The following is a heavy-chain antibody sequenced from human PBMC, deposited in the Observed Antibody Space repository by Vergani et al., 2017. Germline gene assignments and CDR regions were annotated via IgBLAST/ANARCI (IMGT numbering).Heavy chain of an antibody. V-gene: IGHV3-66*01. Sequence: EVQLVESGGGLVQPGGSLRLSCAASGFTVSRNYMSWVRQAPGKGLEWVSVIYSGGSTYYADSVKGRFTISRDNAKNSLYLQMNSLRAEDTAVYYCARDRLLRYYFDYWGQGTLVTVSS. CDR2: IYSGGST. CDR1: GFTVSRNY. CDR3: ARDRLLRYYFDY. J-gene: IGHJ4*02. D-gene: IGHD4-23*01.